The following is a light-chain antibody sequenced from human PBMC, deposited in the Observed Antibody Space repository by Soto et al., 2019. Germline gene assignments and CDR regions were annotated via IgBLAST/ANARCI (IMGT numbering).Light chain of an antibody. Sequence: DTQMTQSPLFLSASVGDRVTITCRASQSISSYVNWYQHKPGKAPKLLIYAASRLQSGVPSRFSGSGSGTDFTLTIGSLQPEDFATYYCQQIYNTPLAFGQGTRLEIK. CDR1: QSISSY. CDR3: QQIYNTPLA. J-gene: IGKJ5*01. V-gene: IGKV1-39*01. CDR2: AAS.